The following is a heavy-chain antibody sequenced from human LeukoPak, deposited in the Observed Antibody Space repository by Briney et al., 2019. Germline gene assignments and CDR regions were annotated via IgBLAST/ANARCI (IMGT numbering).Heavy chain of an antibody. Sequence: SETLSLTCAVYGGSFSGYYWSWIRQPPGEGLEWIGEINHSGSTNYNPSLKSRVTISVDTSKNQFSLKLSSVTAADTAVYYCASGTSDKLRFLEWLSLPSYYYYMDVWGKGTTVTVSS. CDR1: GGSFSGYY. J-gene: IGHJ6*03. V-gene: IGHV4-34*01. CDR2: INHSGST. CDR3: ASGTSDKLRFLEWLSLPSYYYYMDV. D-gene: IGHD3-3*01.